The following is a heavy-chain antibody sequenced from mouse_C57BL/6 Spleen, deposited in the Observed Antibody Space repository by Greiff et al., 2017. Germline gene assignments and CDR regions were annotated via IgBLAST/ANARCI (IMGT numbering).Heavy chain of an antibody. CDR2: IWSGGST. Sequence: QVQLKESGPGLVQPSQSLSITCTVSGFSLTSYGVHWVRQSPGKGLEWLGVIWSGGSTDYNAAFISRLSISKDNSKSQVFFKMNSLQADDTAIYYCARSPLITTVVATNAMDYWGQGTSVTVSS. J-gene: IGHJ4*01. CDR1: GFSLTSYG. D-gene: IGHD1-1*01. V-gene: IGHV2-2*01. CDR3: ARSPLITTVVATNAMDY.